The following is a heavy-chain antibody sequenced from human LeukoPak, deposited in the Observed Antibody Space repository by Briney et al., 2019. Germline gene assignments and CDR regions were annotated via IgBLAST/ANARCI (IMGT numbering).Heavy chain of an antibody. Sequence: TSETLSLTCTVSGGSISSYYWSWLRQPPGKGLEWIGCIYYSGSTNYNPSLKSRVTISVDTSKNQFSLKLSSVTAADTAVYYCARGRRYFDYWGQGTLVTVSS. J-gene: IGHJ4*02. CDR2: IYYSGST. CDR1: GGSISSYY. CDR3: ARGRRYFDY. V-gene: IGHV4-59*01.